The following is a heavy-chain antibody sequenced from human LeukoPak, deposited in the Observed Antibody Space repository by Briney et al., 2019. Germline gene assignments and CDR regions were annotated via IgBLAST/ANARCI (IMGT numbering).Heavy chain of an antibody. D-gene: IGHD4-17*01. V-gene: IGHV3-74*01. J-gene: IGHJ4*02. CDR2: IRTDGDT. CDR1: GFTFSNYW. Sequence: GRSLRLFCAASGFTFSNYWMHWVRQAPDKGLMWVSRIRTDGDTSYADSVRGRFTISRDNSKNTLYLQMNSLRAEDTAVYYCARDARVGDPLDYWGQGTLVTVSS. CDR3: ARDARVGDPLDY.